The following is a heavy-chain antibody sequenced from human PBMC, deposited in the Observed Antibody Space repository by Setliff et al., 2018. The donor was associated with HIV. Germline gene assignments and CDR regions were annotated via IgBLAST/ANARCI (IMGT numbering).Heavy chain of an antibody. J-gene: IGHJ6*03. CDR3: ANSYSASGNYHYYDYLDV. D-gene: IGHD3-10*01. CDR2: ITSTGSTI. CDR1: GFTFSDCS. V-gene: IGHV3-48*01. Sequence: GGSLRLSCAASGFTFSDCSMNWVRQAPGKGLEWISYITSTGSTIFYADSVKGRFTISRDNDKNSVHLQMTSLRIEDSGAYYCANSYSASGNYHYYDYLDVWGKGTTVTVSS.